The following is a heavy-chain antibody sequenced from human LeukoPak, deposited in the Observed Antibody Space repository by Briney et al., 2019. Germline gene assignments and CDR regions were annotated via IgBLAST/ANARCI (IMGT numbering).Heavy chain of an antibody. D-gene: IGHD6-19*01. CDR2: ISSSSSYV. V-gene: IGHV3-21*01. J-gene: IGHJ4*02. CDR1: GFTFSSYS. CDR3: ARAYPPGYSSGWYFDY. Sequence: TGGSLRLSCAASGFTFSSYSMNWVRQAPGKGLEWVSSISSSSSYVYYADSVKGRFTISGDNAKNSLYLQMNSLRAEDTAVYYCARAYPPGYSSGWYFDYWGQGTLVTVSS.